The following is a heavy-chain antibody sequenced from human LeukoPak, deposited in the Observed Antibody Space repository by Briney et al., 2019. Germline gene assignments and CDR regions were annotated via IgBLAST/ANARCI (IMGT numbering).Heavy chain of an antibody. J-gene: IGHJ5*02. V-gene: IGHV1-8*03. CDR2: MNPNSGNT. CDR1: GYTFTSYA. Sequence: GASVKVSCKASGYTFTSYAMNWVRQATGQGLEWMGWMNPNSGNTGYAQKFQGRVTITRNTSISTAYMELSSLRSEDTAVYYCARGFPQRGHFDPWGQGTLVTVSS. D-gene: IGHD6-25*01. CDR3: ARGFPQRGHFDP.